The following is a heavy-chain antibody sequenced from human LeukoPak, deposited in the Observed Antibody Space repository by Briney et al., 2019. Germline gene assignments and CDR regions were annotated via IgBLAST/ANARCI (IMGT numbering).Heavy chain of an antibody. V-gene: IGHV3-74*01. CDR3: ARAPLHYYDSSDYSLGTFDI. CDR2: INSDGSST. J-gene: IGHJ3*02. D-gene: IGHD3-22*01. CDR1: GFTFSSYR. Sequence: GGSLRLSCEASGFTFSSYRMHWVRQVPGKGLVWVSRINSDGSSTTYADSVEGRFTISRDNAKNTLYLQMNSLRGEDTAVYYCARAPLHYYDSSDYSLGTFDIWGQGTMVTVSS.